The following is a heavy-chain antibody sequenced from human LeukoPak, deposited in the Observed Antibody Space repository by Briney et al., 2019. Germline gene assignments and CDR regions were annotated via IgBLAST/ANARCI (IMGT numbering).Heavy chain of an antibody. CDR2: IYHTGST. D-gene: IGHD3-16*01. J-gene: IGHJ4*02. CDR1: GYSISSDYY. V-gene: IGHV4-38-2*02. Sequence: SETLSLTCTVSGYSISSDYYWGWIRQPPGKGLEWIGSIYHTGSTSYNPSLQSRLTILVDTSKNQFSLILSSVTAADTAVCYCARGVDYWSQGTLVTVSS. CDR3: ARGVDY.